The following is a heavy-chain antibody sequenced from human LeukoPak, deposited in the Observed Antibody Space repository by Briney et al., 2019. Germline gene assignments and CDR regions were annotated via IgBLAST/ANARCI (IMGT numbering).Heavy chain of an antibody. J-gene: IGHJ3*02. CDR2: IYIGGST. CDR1: GGFINSYY. CDR3: ARESSSTYYLDAFDM. Sequence: SETLSLTCTVSGGFINSYYWSWVRQPAGKGLEWIGRIYIGGSTNYNPPLKSRVTISLDTSKNQFSLKLTSVTAADTAVYYCARESSSTYYLDAFDMWGQGTMVTVSS. D-gene: IGHD3-22*01. V-gene: IGHV4-4*07.